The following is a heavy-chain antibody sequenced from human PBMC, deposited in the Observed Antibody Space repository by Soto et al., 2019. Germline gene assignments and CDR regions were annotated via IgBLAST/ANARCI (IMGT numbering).Heavy chain of an antibody. D-gene: IGHD2-8*01. J-gene: IGHJ6*02. CDR3: ARRILSYYYGMDV. CDR1: DFTVRGSY. Sequence: GGSLRLSCAASDFTVRGSYMSWVRQAPGKGLEWVSLIYAGSTIYYADSVKGRFTISRDNAKNSLYLQMNSLRAEDTAVYYCARRILSYYYGMDVWGQGTTVTVSS. CDR2: IYAGSTI. V-gene: IGHV3-53*01.